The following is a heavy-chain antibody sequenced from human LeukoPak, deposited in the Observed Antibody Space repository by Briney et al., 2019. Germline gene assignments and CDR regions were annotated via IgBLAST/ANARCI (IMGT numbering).Heavy chain of an antibody. D-gene: IGHD2-2*01. CDR3: ARDGVARERCSSTSCYGVGSFDY. Sequence: ASVKVSCKASGYTFTSYYMHWVRQAPGQGLEWMGIINPSGGSTSYAQKFQGRVTMTRDTSTSTVYMELSSLRSEDTALYYCARDGVARERCSSTSCYGVGSFDYWGQGTLVTVSS. J-gene: IGHJ4*02. V-gene: IGHV1-46*01. CDR2: INPSGGST. CDR1: GYTFTSYY.